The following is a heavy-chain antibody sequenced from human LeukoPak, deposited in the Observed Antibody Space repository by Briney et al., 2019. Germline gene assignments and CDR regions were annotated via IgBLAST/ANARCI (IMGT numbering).Heavy chain of an antibody. CDR2: IYYSGST. CDR3: ARMISSGSMAIVY. CDR1: GGSISSYY. V-gene: IGHV4-59*01. J-gene: IGHJ4*02. D-gene: IGHD6-19*01. Sequence: SETLSLTCTVSGGSISSYYWSWIRQPPGKGLEGIGYIYYSGSTNYNPSLKSRVIISVDMSKNQFSLKLSSVTAADTAVYYCARMISSGSMAIVYWGQGTLVTVSS.